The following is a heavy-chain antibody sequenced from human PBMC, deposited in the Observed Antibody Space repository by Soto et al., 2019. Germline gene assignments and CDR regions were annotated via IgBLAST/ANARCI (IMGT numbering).Heavy chain of an antibody. CDR3: PRGADGFDY. Sequence: EVQLVESGGDLVQPGGSLRLSCAASGFTFSSYDFHWVRQATGKGLEWVSGIGTAGDTYYAGSGEGRFIMSRENHKNSSYLQMNSLRPGDTVVYYCPRGADGFDYWGQGTLVTVSS. J-gene: IGHJ4*02. CDR1: GFTFSSYD. D-gene: IGHD3-16*01. V-gene: IGHV3-13*01. CDR2: IGTAGDT.